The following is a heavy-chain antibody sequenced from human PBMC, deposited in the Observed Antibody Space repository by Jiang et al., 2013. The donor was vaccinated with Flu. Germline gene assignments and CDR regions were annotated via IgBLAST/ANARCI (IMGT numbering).Heavy chain of an antibody. CDR3: ARMRDGYTIRGFDY. J-gene: IGHJ4*02. Sequence: KPTQTLTLTCTFSGFSLSTSGMGVGWIRQPPGKALEWLALIYWDDDKRYSPSLKSRLTITKDTSKNQVVLTMTKMDPVDTATYYCARMRDGYTIRGFDYWGQGTLVTVSS. CDR1: GFSLSTSGMG. D-gene: IGHD5-24*01. CDR2: IYWDDDK. V-gene: IGHV2-5*02.